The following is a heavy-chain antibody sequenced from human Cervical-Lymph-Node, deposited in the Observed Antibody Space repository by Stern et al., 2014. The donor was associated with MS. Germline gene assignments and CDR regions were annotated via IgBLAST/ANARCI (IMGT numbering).Heavy chain of an antibody. CDR2: INLNSGGT. CDR3: ARDGQSGVDY. D-gene: IGHD1-26*01. CDR1: GYTFTDYY. J-gene: IGHJ4*02. V-gene: IGHV1-2*02. Sequence: QVQLVQSGAEVKKPGASVRVSCKASGYTFTDYYIHWVRLAPGQGLEWMGWINLNSGGTNYAQKFQGRVTMTRDTSISTAYMELNRLTSDDAAVFYCARDGQSGVDYWGQGTLVTVS.